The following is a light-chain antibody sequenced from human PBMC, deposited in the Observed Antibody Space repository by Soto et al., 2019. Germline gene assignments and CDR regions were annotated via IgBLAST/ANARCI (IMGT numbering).Light chain of an antibody. CDR2: EVT. J-gene: IGLJ3*02. CDR1: SSDVGGYNY. Sequence: QSLLTQPPSASGSPGQSVTTSCTGTSSDVGGYNYVSWYQQYPGRAPKLMIYEVTKRPSGVPDRFSGSKSGNTASLTVSGLQAEDEADYYCSSYAASNNFYFVFGGGTKVTVL. CDR3: SSYAASNNFYFV. V-gene: IGLV2-8*01.